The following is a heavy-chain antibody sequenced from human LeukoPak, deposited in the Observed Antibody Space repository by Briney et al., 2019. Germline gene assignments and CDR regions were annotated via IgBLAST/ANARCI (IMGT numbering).Heavy chain of an antibody. D-gene: IGHD3-10*01. Sequence: GGSLRLSCAASGFTFSSYWMHWVRHAPGKGLVWVSRINSYGSSTSYADSVKGRFTISRDNAKNTLYLQMNSLRAEDTAVYYCAREGIGENAPNYFDYWGQGTLVTVSS. J-gene: IGHJ4*02. CDR1: GFTFSSYW. V-gene: IGHV3-74*01. CDR3: AREGIGENAPNYFDY. CDR2: INSYGSST.